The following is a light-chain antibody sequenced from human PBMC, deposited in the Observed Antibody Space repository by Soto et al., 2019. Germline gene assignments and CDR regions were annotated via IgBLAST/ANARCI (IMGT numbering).Light chain of an antibody. CDR1: SSDVGKYKF. V-gene: IGLV2-14*02. Sequence: QSALTQSASVSGSPGQSISISCTGTSSDVGKYKFVSWYQQHPGKAPKLVIYEGTNRPSGVSDRFSGSKSGNTASLTISGLQADDEAEYYCNSRTSSGSSVFGGGTKLTVL. CDR2: EGT. CDR3: NSRTSSGSSV. J-gene: IGLJ2*01.